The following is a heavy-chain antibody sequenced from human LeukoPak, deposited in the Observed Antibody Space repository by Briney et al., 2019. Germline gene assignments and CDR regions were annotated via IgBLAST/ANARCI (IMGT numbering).Heavy chain of an antibody. J-gene: IGHJ2*01. Sequence: GGSLRLSCAASGFTFSSYSMNWVRQAPGKGLEWVSYISSSSSTIYYADSVKGRFTISRDNAKNSLYLQMNSLRAEDTALYYCARAPWTRDSSGYYYQYWYFDLWGRGTLVTVSS. D-gene: IGHD3-22*01. CDR1: GFTFSSYS. V-gene: IGHV3-48*04. CDR2: ISSSSSTI. CDR3: ARAPWTRDSSGYYYQYWYFDL.